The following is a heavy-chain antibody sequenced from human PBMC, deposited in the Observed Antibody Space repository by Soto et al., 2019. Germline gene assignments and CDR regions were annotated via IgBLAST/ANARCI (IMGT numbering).Heavy chain of an antibody. D-gene: IGHD3-10*01. CDR2: ISAYNSNT. J-gene: IGHJ3*02. CDR1: GYTFASYG. CDR3: ARVRAILWVDAFDI. V-gene: IGHV1-18*01. Sequence: ASVKVSCKASGYTFASYGISWVRQAPGQGLEWMGWISAYNSNTNYAQKLQGRVTMTTDTSTSTAYMELRSLRSDDTAVYYCARVRAILWVDAFDIWGQGTMVTVSS.